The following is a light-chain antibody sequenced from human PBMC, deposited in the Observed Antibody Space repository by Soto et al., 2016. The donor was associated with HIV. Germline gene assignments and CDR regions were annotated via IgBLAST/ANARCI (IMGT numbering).Light chain of an antibody. CDR1: SLRSYY. J-gene: IGLJ1*01. V-gene: IGLV3-19*01. CDR2: GKN. Sequence: SSELTQDPAVSVALGQTVRITCQGDSLRSYYASWYQQKPGQAPILVVYGKNNRPSGIPDRISGSNSGNTATLIISRVEAGDEADYFCQVWDSSSDQSYVFGAGTKVTVL. CDR3: QVWDSSSDQSYV.